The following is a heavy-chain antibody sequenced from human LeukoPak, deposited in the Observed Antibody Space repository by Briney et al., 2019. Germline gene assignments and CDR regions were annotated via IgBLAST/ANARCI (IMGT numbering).Heavy chain of an antibody. CDR3: ARGRGYYGIDY. CDR1: GGSFSGYY. CDR2: INHSGST. V-gene: IGHV4-34*01. Sequence: SETLSLTCAVYGGSFSGYYWSWIRQPPGKGLEWIGEINHSGSTNYNPSLKSRVTISVDTSKNQFSLKLSSVTAADTAVYYCARGRGYYGIDYWGQGTLVTVSS. D-gene: IGHD3-10*01. J-gene: IGHJ4*02.